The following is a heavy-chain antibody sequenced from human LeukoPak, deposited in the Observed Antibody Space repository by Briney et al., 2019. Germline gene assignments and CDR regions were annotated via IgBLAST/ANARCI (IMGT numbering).Heavy chain of an antibody. CDR2: IYYSGST. Sequence: SETLSLTCTVSGGSISSYYWSWIRQPPGKGLEWIGYIYYSGSTNYNPSLKSRVTISVDTSKNQFSLKLSSVTAADTAVYYCARDKDYGSGYFDYWGQGTLVTVSS. CDR1: GGSISSYY. CDR3: ARDKDYGSGYFDY. V-gene: IGHV4-59*01. D-gene: IGHD3-10*01. J-gene: IGHJ4*02.